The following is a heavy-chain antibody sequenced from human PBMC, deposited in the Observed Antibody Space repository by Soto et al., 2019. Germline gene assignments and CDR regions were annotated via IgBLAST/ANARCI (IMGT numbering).Heavy chain of an antibody. J-gene: IGHJ4*02. CDR1: GFTFSSYS. CDR3: ARAGDYYDSTVYFRY. Sequence: GGSLRLSCGSPGFTFSSYSMHWVRQAPGKGLEWVSSITSSGSYIYYADSLKGRFTISRDNAQNSLYLQMSSLRAEDTAVYYCARAGDYYDSTVYFRYWGQGTLVTVSS. D-gene: IGHD3-22*01. V-gene: IGHV3-21*01. CDR2: ITSSGSYI.